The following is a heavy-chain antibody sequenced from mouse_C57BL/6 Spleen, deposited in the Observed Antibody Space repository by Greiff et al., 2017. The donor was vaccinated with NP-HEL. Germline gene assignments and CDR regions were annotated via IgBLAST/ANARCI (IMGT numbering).Heavy chain of an antibody. CDR3: ARGPNWVDY. D-gene: IGHD4-1*01. CDR1: GYTFTSYW. Sequence: QVQLQQPGAELVRPGTPVKLSCKASGYTFTSYWMHWVKQRPGQGLEWIGVIDPSDSYTNYNQKFKGKATLTVDTSSSTAYMQLSSLTSEDSAVYYCARGPNWVDYWGQGTTLTVSS. J-gene: IGHJ2*01. CDR2: IDPSDSYT. V-gene: IGHV1-59*01.